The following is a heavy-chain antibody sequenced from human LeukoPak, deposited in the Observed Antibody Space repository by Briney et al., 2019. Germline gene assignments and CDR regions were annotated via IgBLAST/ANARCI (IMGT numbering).Heavy chain of an antibody. CDR3: AKVGYSSGWCFFDY. CDR2: ISSSGSTI. D-gene: IGHD6-19*01. Sequence: GGSLRLSCAASGFTFSSYEMNWVRQAPGKGLEWVSYISSSGSTIYYADSVKGRFTISRDNSKNTLYLRMNSLRAEDTAVYYCAKVGYSSGWCFFDYWGQGTLVTVSS. V-gene: IGHV3-48*03. CDR1: GFTFSSYE. J-gene: IGHJ4*02.